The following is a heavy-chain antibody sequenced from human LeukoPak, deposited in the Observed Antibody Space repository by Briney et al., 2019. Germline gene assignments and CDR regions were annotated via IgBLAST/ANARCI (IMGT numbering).Heavy chain of an antibody. Sequence: PSETLSLTCTVSGGSISSYYWSWIRQPPGKGLEWIGYIYYSGSTYYNPSLKSRVTISVDTSKNQFSLKLSSVTAADTAVYYCARDSAAAGTFLGFDPWGQGTLVTVSS. V-gene: IGHV4-59*12. D-gene: IGHD6-13*01. CDR2: IYYSGST. J-gene: IGHJ5*02. CDR3: ARDSAAAGTFLGFDP. CDR1: GGSISSYY.